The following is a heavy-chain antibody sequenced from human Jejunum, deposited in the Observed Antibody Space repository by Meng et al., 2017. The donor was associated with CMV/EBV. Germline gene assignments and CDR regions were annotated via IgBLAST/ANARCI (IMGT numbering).Heavy chain of an antibody. CDR3: ARLLEAYCSSTSCSGYYGMDV. V-gene: IGHV3-48*04. CDR1: S. J-gene: IGHJ6*02. CDR2: VSSSGSAI. Sequence: SMNWVRRAPGKGLEWVSYVSSSGSAIYYADSVKGRFTISRDNAKNSLYLQMNSLRAEDTAVYYCARLLEAYCSSTSCSGYYGMDVWGQGATVTVSS. D-gene: IGHD2-2*01.